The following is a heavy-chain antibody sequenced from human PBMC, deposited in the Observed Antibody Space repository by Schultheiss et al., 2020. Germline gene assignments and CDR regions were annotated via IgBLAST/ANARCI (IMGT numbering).Heavy chain of an antibody. D-gene: IGHD3-22*01. J-gene: IGHJ6*02. CDR1: GFTFSSYE. CDR3: ARDSLGSYYYDSSGLDYYYYGMDV. Sequence: GESLKISCAASGFTFSSYEMNWVRQAPGKGLEWVSYISSSGSTIYYADSVKGRFTISRDNAKNSLYLQMNSLRAEDTAVYYCARDSLGSYYYDSSGLDYYYYGMDVWGQGTTVTVSS. V-gene: IGHV3-48*03. CDR2: ISSSGSTI.